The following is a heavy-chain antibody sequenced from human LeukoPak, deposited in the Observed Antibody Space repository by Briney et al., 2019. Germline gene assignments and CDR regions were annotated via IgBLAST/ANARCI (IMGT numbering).Heavy chain of an antibody. CDR3: ARVSQDIVVVPAATFFDY. V-gene: IGHV4-59*01. D-gene: IGHD2-2*01. J-gene: IGHJ4*02. CDR1: GGSISKYC. CDR2: IYYSGST. Sequence: SETLSLTCTVSGGSISKYCWNWIRQPPGKGLEWIGYIYYSGSTNYNPSLKSRVTISVDTSKNQFSLKLSSVTAADTAVYYCARVSQDIVVVPAATFFDYWGQGTLVTVSS.